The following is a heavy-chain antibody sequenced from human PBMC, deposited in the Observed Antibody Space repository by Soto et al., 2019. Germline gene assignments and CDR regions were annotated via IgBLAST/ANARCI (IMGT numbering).Heavy chain of an antibody. CDR1: GGIFSNYA. V-gene: IGHV1-69*06. CDR2: IIPMFGKP. CDR3: ATTSSPKFFNETSTYYQYDFDH. Sequence: QVQLVQSGAEVKKPGSSVKVSCKASGGIFSNYAISWVRQAPGQGLAWMGGIIPMFGKPNYAQKFQGRVTITADKSTTTAYMALSRLRPADTAVYYCATTSSPKFFNETSTYYQYDFDHWGQGTLLTVSS. J-gene: IGHJ4*02. D-gene: IGHD3-22*01.